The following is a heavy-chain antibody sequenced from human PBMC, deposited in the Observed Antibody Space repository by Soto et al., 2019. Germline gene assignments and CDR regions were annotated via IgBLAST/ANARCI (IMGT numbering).Heavy chain of an antibody. J-gene: IGHJ4*02. V-gene: IGHV3-11*05. Sequence: QVQLVQSGGGLVKPGESLRLSCATSGLTFSDYYMSWIRQAPGKGLESLSYISGSSSDIKYADSVKGRFTISRDNAKKSVYLEISSLRAEDAAVYYCATGPRRLSDWGRGTPVIVSP. CDR1: GLTFSDYY. D-gene: IGHD3-10*01. CDR2: ISGSSSDI. CDR3: ATGPRRLSD.